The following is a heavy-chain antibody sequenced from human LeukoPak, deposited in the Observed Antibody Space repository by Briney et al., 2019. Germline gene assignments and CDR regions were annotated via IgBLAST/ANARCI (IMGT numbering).Heavy chain of an antibody. CDR3: ARGGAITIFGVVHHNWFDP. Sequence: ASVKVYCKASGYTFTSYDVNWMRQATGQGLEWMGWMNPNSGNTGYAQKFQGRVTMTRNTSISTAYMELSSLRSDDTAVYYCARGGAITIFGVVHHNWFDPWGQGTLVTVSS. CDR2: MNPNSGNT. CDR1: GYTFTSYD. V-gene: IGHV1-8*01. D-gene: IGHD3-3*01. J-gene: IGHJ5*02.